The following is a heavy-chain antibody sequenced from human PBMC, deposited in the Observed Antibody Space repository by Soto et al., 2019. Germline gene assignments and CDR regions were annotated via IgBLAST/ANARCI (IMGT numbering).Heavy chain of an antibody. CDR1: GLTFSSYS. Sequence: EVQLVESGGGLVKPGGSLRLSCAASGLTFSSYSMNWVRQAPGKGLEWVSSISSSSIYIYYADSVKGRFTISRDNAKNSLYMQMNSLRAEDTAVYYCARDAYYDSSGYTQGWFDPWGQGTLVTVSS. CDR2: ISSSSIYI. D-gene: IGHD3-22*01. J-gene: IGHJ5*02. CDR3: ARDAYYDSSGYTQGWFDP. V-gene: IGHV3-21*01.